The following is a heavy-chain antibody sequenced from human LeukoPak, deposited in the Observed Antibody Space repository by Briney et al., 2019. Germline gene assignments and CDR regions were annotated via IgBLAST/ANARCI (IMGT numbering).Heavy chain of an antibody. J-gene: IGHJ6*02. CDR1: GGSISSYY. CDR3: ARVPGYSYGYVNYCYYGMDV. CDR2: IYYSGST. D-gene: IGHD5-18*01. V-gene: IGHV4-59*01. Sequence: SETLSLTCTVSGGSISSYYWSWIRQPPGKGLEWIGYIYYSGSTNYNPSLKSRVTISVDTSKNQFSLKLSSVTAADTAVYYCARVPGYSYGYVNYCYYGMDVWGQGTTVTVSS.